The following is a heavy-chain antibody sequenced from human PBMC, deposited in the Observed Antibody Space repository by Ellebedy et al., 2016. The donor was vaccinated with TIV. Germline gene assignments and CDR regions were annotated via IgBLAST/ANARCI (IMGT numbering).Heavy chain of an antibody. CDR1: GFTFSSYA. Sequence: GESLKISCAASGFTFSSYAMSWVRQAPGKGLEWVSAISGSGGSTYYADSVKGRFTISRDNSKNTLYLQMNSLRAEDTAVYYCAKPPPGSSKWELLSALDYWGQGTLVTVSS. V-gene: IGHV3-23*01. CDR3: AKPPPGSSKWELLSALDY. CDR2: ISGSGGST. J-gene: IGHJ4*02. D-gene: IGHD1-26*01.